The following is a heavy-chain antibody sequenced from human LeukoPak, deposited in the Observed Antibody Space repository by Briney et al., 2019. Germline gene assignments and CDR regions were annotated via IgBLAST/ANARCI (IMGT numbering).Heavy chain of an antibody. Sequence: ASVRVSCKVSGCTLTELSMHWVRQAPGKGLEWMGGFDPEDGETIYAQKFQGRVTMTEDTSTDTAYMELSSLRSEDTAVYYCATRGRWELPLGYFDYWGQGTLVTVSS. CDR1: GCTLTELS. V-gene: IGHV1-24*01. D-gene: IGHD1-26*01. CDR3: ATRGRWELPLGYFDY. CDR2: FDPEDGET. J-gene: IGHJ4*02.